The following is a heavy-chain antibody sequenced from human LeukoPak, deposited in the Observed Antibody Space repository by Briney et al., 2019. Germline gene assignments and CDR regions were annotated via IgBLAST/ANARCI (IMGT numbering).Heavy chain of an antibody. CDR2: IKQDGSEK. Sequence: GESLRLSCAASGFTFSSYWMSWVRQAPGKGLEWVANIKQDGSEKYYVDSVKGRFTISRDNAKNSLYLQMNSLRAEDTAVYYCARGRVVVVPAAIYYWGQGTLVTVSS. D-gene: IGHD2-2*01. J-gene: IGHJ4*02. CDR3: ARGRVVVVPAAIYY. CDR1: GFTFSSYW. V-gene: IGHV3-7*03.